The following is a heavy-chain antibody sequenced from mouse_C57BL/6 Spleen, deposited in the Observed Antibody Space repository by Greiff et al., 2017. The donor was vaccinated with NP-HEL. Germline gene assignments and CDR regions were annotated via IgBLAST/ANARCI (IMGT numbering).Heavy chain of an antibody. CDR2: INPGSGGT. CDR3: ARGTDSSYYAMDY. Sequence: QVQLQQSGAELVRPGTSVKVSCKASGYAFTNYLIEWVKQRPGQGLEWIGVINPGSGGTNYNEKFKGKATLTADKSSSTAYMQLSSLTSEDSAVYFCARGTDSSYYAMDYWGQGTSVTVSS. V-gene: IGHV1-54*01. D-gene: IGHD2-12*01. J-gene: IGHJ4*01. CDR1: GYAFTNYL.